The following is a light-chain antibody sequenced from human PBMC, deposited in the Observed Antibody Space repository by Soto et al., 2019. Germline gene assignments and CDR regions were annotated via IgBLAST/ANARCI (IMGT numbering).Light chain of an antibody. CDR3: QQRNSYPLT. V-gene: IGKV1-9*01. Sequence: DIQLTQSPSFLSASVGDRVTITCRASQDISDYLAWYQQRPGKAPKLLIYAASTLQSGVPSRFSGSGSGTEFTLTISSLQPEDCATNSCQQRNSYPLTVGGGTKVEIK. J-gene: IGKJ4*01. CDR2: AAS. CDR1: QDISDY.